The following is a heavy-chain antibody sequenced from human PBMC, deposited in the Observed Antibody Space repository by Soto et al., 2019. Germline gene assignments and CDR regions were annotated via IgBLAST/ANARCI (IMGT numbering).Heavy chain of an antibody. Sequence: ASVKVSCKTSGDAFPGYHIRWVRQNPGQGLEWMGWINPNSGGTNYAQKFQGWVTMTRDTSISTAYMELSRLRSDDTAVYYCARARYRNSGSWYYFDFWAQGTLVT. CDR2: INPNSGGT. V-gene: IGHV1-2*04. CDR3: ARARYRNSGSWYYFDF. J-gene: IGHJ4*02. D-gene: IGHD2-15*01. CDR1: GDAFPGYH.